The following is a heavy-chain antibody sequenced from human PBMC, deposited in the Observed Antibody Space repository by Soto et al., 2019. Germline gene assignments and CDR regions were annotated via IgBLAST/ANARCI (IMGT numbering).Heavy chain of an antibody. Sequence: SETLSLTCTVSGGSISSSSYYWGWIRQPPGKGLEWIGSIYYSGSTYYNPSLKSRVTISVDTSKNQFSLKLSSVTAADTAVYYCARHPHSSGYPVYYFDYWGQGTLVTVSS. CDR1: GGSISSSSYY. D-gene: IGHD3-22*01. V-gene: IGHV4-39*01. J-gene: IGHJ4*02. CDR3: ARHPHSSGYPVYYFDY. CDR2: IYYSGST.